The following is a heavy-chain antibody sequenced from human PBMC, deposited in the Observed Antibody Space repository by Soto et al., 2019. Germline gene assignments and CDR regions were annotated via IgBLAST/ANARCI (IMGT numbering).Heavy chain of an antibody. CDR2: ISRSGTT. V-gene: IGHV4-39*02. CDR3: ARDKITGLFDY. D-gene: IGHD2-8*02. J-gene: IGHJ4*02. CDR1: GGSINNNNSY. Sequence: PSGTLSLTGTVSGGSINNNNSYWGWVRQPPGKGLEWIASISRSGTTYYSPSLKSRVTKSVDTSRNQFSLTLTSVTAADTAVYYCARDKITGLFDYWGQGTLVTVS.